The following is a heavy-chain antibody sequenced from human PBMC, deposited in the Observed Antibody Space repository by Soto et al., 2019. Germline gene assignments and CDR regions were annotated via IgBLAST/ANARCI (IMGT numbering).Heavy chain of an antibody. D-gene: IGHD4-17*01. V-gene: IGHV4-59*08. J-gene: IGHJ4*02. CDR1: GGSISNYY. CDR3: ARQYTVTVSYFDY. Sequence: PSETLSLTCTVSGGSISNYYWSWIRQPPGKGLEWIGYIYYSGSTNYNPSLKSRVSMSVDTSKNQFSLNVSSVTAADTALYFCARQYTVTVSYFDYWGLGTLVTVSS. CDR2: IYYSGST.